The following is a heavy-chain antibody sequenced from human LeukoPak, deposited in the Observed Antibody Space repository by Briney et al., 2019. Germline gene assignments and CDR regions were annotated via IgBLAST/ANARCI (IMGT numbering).Heavy chain of an antibody. J-gene: IGHJ5*02. V-gene: IGHV4-39*02. Sequence: TASETLSLTCTVSGGSISSSSYYWGWIRQPPGKGLEWIGSIYYSGSTYYNPSLKSRVTISVDASKNQFSLKLSSVTAADTAVYYCARELDGNGGWFDPWGQGTVVTVSA. CDR2: IYYSGST. CDR1: GGSISSSSYY. CDR3: ARELDGNGGWFDP. D-gene: IGHD5-24*01.